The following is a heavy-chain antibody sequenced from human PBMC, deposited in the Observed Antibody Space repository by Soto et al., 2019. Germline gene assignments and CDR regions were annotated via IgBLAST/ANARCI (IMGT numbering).Heavy chain of an antibody. D-gene: IGHD4-17*01. V-gene: IGHV3-21*01. J-gene: IGHJ4*02. CDR3: ARRSLEEDYGDY. CDR1: GFTFSNYD. Sequence: GGSLRLSCAASGFTFSNYDMNWVRQAPGKGLGWVSSISRSSSYIYYADSVKGRFTISRDNAKNSLYLQMNSLRAEDTAVYYCARRSLEEDYGDYWGQGTLVTVPQ. CDR2: ISRSSSYI.